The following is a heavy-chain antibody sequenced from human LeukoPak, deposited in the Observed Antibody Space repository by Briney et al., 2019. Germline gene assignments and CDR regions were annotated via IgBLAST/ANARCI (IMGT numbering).Heavy chain of an antibody. CDR1: GFTFSSYN. Sequence: RPGGSLRLSCAASGFTFSSYNMNWVRQAPGKGLEWVSLISSDTSYIHYADSVKGRFTISRDNAKNSVFLQMNSLRAEDTAVYYCARDPDYPPPDRSNNHYYHSTPYGMDVWGQGTTVTVSS. CDR2: ISSDTSYI. D-gene: IGHD3-22*01. CDR3: ARDPDYPPPDRSNNHYYHSTPYGMDV. V-gene: IGHV3-21*01. J-gene: IGHJ6*02.